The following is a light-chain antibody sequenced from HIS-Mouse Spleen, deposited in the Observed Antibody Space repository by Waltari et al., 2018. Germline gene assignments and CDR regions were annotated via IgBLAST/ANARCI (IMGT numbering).Light chain of an antibody. CDR2: EDS. CDR1: ALPKKY. CDR3: YSTDSSGNHRV. J-gene: IGLJ2*01. Sequence: SYKLTQPPSVSGSQGQTARITCPGDALPKKYAYWYQQKSGQAPVLVIYEDSKRPSGIPARFSGSSSGTMATLTISGAQVEDEADYYCYSTDSSGNHRVFGGGTKLTVL. V-gene: IGLV3-10*01.